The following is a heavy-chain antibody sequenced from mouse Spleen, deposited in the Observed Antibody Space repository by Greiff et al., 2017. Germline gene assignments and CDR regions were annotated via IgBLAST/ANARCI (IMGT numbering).Heavy chain of an antibody. CDR2: INPSSGYT. V-gene: IGHV1-4*01. Sequence: QVQLQQSGAELARPGASVKMSCKASGYTFTTYTIHWVKQRPGQGLEWIGYINPSSGYTNYNQKFKDKATLTADKSSSTAYMQLSSLTSEDSSVYYCAPTFAYWGQGTLVTVSA. CDR3: APTFAY. CDR1: GYTFTTYT. D-gene: IGHD2-10*01. J-gene: IGHJ3*01.